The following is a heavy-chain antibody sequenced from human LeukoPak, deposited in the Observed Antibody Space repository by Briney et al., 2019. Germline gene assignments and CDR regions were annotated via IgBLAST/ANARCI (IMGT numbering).Heavy chain of an antibody. CDR3: ASGTVTANDAFDI. V-gene: IGHV1-18*01. D-gene: IGHD2-21*02. CDR1: GYTFNIYG. Sequence: ASVKVSCKASGYTFNIYGIIWVRQAPGQGLEWVGWISTYNGNTNYTPNIQDRVTITTDTSTSTAYMELRSLRSDATAVYYCASGTVTANDAFDIWGQGTMVTVSS. J-gene: IGHJ3*02. CDR2: ISTYNGNT.